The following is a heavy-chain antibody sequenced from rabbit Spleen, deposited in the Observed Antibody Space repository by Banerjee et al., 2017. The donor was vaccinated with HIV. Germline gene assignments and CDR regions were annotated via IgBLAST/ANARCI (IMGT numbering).Heavy chain of an antibody. CDR2: IYTGNGKT. D-gene: IGHD4-2*01. Sequence: QEQLVVSGGDLVKPGASLTLTCTVSGLSFSSSYDMCWVRQAPGKGLEWIGCIYTGNGKTYCASWAKRRFTSSKTSSSPVTRQMTSLTAADTAIYFCARDAGTGDYIDIYFALWGQGALVTVS. CDR3: ARDAGTGDYIDIYFAL. CDR1: GLSFSSSYD. V-gene: IGHV1S45*01. J-gene: IGHJ4*01.